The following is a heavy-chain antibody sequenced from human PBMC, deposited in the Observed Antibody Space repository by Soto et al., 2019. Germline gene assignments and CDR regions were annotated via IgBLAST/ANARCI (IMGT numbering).Heavy chain of an antibody. CDR3: ARLEGPSYYDSSGYLDGMDV. CDR1: GFTFSSYA. Sequence: GGSLRRSCAASGFTFSSYAMSWVRHAPGQALEWVSAISGSGGSTYYADSVKGRFTISRDNSKNTLYLQMNSLRAEDTAVYYCARLEGPSYYDSSGYLDGMDVWGQGTTVTVSS. J-gene: IGHJ6*02. D-gene: IGHD3-22*01. CDR2: ISGSGGST. V-gene: IGHV3-23*01.